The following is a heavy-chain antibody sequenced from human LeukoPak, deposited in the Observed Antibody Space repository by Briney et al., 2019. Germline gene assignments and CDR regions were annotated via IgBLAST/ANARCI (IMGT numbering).Heavy chain of an antibody. CDR2: MNRNSGNT. CDR1: GYTFTSYD. V-gene: IGHV1-8*03. J-gene: IGHJ4*02. D-gene: IGHD4-11*01. Sequence: GASVKVSCKASGYTFTSYDINWVRQAPGQGLEWMGWMNRNSGNTVYAQKLQGRVTITRNTSISTAYMELSSLRSEDTAVYYCARGAFYSNHGVDYWGQGTLVTVSS. CDR3: ARGAFYSNHGVDY.